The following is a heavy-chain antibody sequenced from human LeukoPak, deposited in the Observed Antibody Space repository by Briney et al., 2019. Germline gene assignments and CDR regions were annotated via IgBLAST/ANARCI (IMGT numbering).Heavy chain of an antibody. V-gene: IGHV7-4-1*02. D-gene: IGHD3-3*01. J-gene: IGHJ4*02. CDR1: GYTFTSYA. Sequence: ASVKVSCKASGYTFTSYAMNWVRQAPGQGLEWMGWINTNTGNPTYAQGFTGRFVSSLDTSVSTAYLQISSLKAEDTAVYYCARGFTIFGVVTFDYWGQGTLVTVSS. CDR3: ARGFTIFGVVTFDY. CDR2: INTNTGNP.